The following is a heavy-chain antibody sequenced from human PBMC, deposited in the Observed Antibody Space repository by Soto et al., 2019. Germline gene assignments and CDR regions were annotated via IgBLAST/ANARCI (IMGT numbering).Heavy chain of an antibody. V-gene: IGHV6-1*01. D-gene: IGHD4-17*01. CDR1: GDSVSSNSAA. CDR2: TYYRSKWYN. J-gene: IGHJ6*03. Sequence: PSQTLSLTCAISGDSVSSNSAAWNWIRQSPSRGLKWLGRTYYRSKWYNDYAVSVKSRITINPDTSKNQFSLQLNSVTPEDTAVYYCARGGTGDYSYYYYYYMDVWGKGTTVTVSS. CDR3: ARGGTGDYSYYYYYYMDV.